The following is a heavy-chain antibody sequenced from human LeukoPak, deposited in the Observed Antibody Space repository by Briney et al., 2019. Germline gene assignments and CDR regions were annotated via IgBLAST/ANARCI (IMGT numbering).Heavy chain of an antibody. CDR2: ISSRSSYT. V-gene: IGHV3-11*06. CDR1: GFTFSDYY. D-gene: IGHD5-24*01. CDR3: ASSLTPGDGYNSRPFDY. Sequence: GGSLRLSCAASGFTFSDYYMSWIRQAPGKGLEWVSYISSRSSYTKYADSVKGRFTISRDNAKNSLHLQMNSLRAEDTAVYYCASSLTPGDGYNSRPFDYWGQGTLVTISS. J-gene: IGHJ4*02.